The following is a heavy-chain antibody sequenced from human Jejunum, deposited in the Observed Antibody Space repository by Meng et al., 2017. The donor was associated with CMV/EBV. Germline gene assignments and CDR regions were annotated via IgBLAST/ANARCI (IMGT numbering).Heavy chain of an antibody. CDR2: LNGAGSSA. CDR3: ARGADGYGNLDY. J-gene: IGHJ4*02. D-gene: IGHD5-24*01. CDR1: GFTFSGYW. V-gene: IGHV3-74*01. Sequence: GASGFTFSGYWMHWVRQVAEKGLVWVSCLNGAGSSATYADFVEGRFTLPRDNAKNILYLQMNSLRVEDTAVYYCARGADGYGNLDYWGQGTLVTVSS.